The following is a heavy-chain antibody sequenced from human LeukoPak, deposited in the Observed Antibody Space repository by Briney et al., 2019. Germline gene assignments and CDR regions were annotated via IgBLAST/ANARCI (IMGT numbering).Heavy chain of an antibody. CDR3: ARGDLPAAYYYYGMDV. J-gene: IGHJ6*02. CDR1: GFTFSYYS. D-gene: IGHD2-2*01. V-gene: IGHV3-21*01. Sequence: GGSLRLSCAASGFTFSYYSMNWVRQAPGKGLELVSSIYSTSDDIYYADSVKGRFTISRDNAKNSLYLQMNSLRAEDTAVYYCARGDLPAAYYYYGMDVWGQGTTVTVSS. CDR2: IYSTSDDI.